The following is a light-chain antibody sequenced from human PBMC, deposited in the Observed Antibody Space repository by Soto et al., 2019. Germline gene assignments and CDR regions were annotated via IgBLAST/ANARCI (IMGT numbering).Light chain of an antibody. J-gene: IGLJ2*01. Sequence: QPVLTQPPSASGTPGQTVTISCSASSSNIGRNTVTWYQRLPGTAPKLLIHTNDYRPSGVPDRFSGSRSGTSASLAISGLQSGDEAEYYCAAWDDTVNGPAFGGGTKLTVL. CDR3: AAWDDTVNGPA. CDR1: SSNIGRNT. CDR2: TND. V-gene: IGLV1-44*01.